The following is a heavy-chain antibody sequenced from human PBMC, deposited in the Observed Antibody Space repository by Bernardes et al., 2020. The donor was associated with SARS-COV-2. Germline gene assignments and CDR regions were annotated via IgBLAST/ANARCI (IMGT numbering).Heavy chain of an antibody. CDR3: ARDIERRGVDYDSSGYYYPSTNLGKYNWFDP. CDR1: GYTFTSYG. Sequence: ASMKVSCKASGYTFTSYGISWVRQAPGQGLEWMGWISAYNGNTNYAQKLQGRVTMTTDTSTSTAYMELRSLRSDDTAVYYCARDIERRGVDYDSSGYYYPSTNLGKYNWFDPWGQGTLVTVSS. J-gene: IGHJ5*02. V-gene: IGHV1-18*04. CDR2: ISAYNGNT. D-gene: IGHD3-22*01.